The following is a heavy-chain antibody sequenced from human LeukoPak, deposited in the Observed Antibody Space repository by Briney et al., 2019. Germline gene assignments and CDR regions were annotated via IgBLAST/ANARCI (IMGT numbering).Heavy chain of an antibody. CDR1: GFTVSSNY. CDR3: ARTQDSNYFDY. D-gene: IGHD3-22*01. CDR2: IYSGGST. Sequence: PGGSLRLSCAASGFTVSSNYMSWVRQAPGKGPEWVSVIYSGGSTYYADSVKGRFTISRDNSKNTVYLQMNSLRAEDTAVYYCARTQDSNYFDYWGQGTLVTVSS. V-gene: IGHV3-53*01. J-gene: IGHJ4*02.